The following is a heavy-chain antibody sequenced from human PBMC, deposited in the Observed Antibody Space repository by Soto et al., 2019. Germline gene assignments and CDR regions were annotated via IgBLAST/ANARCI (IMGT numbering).Heavy chain of an antibody. D-gene: IGHD6-13*01. CDR2: ISAYNGNT. V-gene: IGHV1-18*01. Sequence: QVQLVQSGAEVKKPGASVKVSCKASGYTFTSYGISWVRQAPGQGLEWMGWISAYNGNTNYAQKFQGRVTITADESTSTAYMELSSLRSEDTAVYYCARVNRSSSSWYRWFDPWGQGTLVTVSS. CDR1: GYTFTSYG. CDR3: ARVNRSSSSWYRWFDP. J-gene: IGHJ5*02.